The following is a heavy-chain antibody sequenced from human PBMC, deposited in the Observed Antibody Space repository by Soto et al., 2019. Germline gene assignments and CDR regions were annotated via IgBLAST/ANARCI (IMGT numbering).Heavy chain of an antibody. CDR2: INSDGSST. V-gene: IGHV3-74*01. CDR3: ARAFYCSSTSCYYGGNWFDP. Sequence: EVQLVESGGGLVQPGGSLRLSCAASAFTFSSYWMHWVRQAPGKGLVWVSRINSDGSSTSYADSVKGRFTISRDNAKNMLYLQMNSLRAEDTAVYYCARAFYCSSTSCYYGGNWFDPWGQGTLVTVSS. CDR1: AFTFSSYW. J-gene: IGHJ5*02. D-gene: IGHD2-2*01.